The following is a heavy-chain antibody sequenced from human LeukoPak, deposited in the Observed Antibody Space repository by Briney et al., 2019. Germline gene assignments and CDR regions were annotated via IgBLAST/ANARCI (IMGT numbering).Heavy chain of an antibody. D-gene: IGHD3-22*01. Sequence: GGSLRLSCAASGCTFSSYAMSWVRQAPGKGLEWVAAISGSGGSTYYVDSVKGRFTISSDNSKNTLYLQMNSLRAEDTAVYYCAKDPRYYDSSGYFDYWGQGTLVTVSS. J-gene: IGHJ4*02. CDR2: ISGSGGST. V-gene: IGHV3-23*01. CDR3: AKDPRYYDSSGYFDY. CDR1: GCTFSSYA.